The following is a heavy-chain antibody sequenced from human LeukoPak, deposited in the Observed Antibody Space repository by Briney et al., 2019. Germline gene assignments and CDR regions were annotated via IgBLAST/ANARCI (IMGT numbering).Heavy chain of an antibody. Sequence: KPGGSLRLSRAASGFTFSDYYMSWIRQAPGKGLEWVSYISSSGSTIYYADSVKGRFTISRDNAKNSLYLQMNSLRAEDTAVYYCARLYCSSTSCYQYYFDYWGQGTLVTVSS. CDR2: ISSSGSTI. CDR3: ARLYCSSTSCYQYYFDY. D-gene: IGHD2-2*01. V-gene: IGHV3-11*01. CDR1: GFTFSDYY. J-gene: IGHJ4*02.